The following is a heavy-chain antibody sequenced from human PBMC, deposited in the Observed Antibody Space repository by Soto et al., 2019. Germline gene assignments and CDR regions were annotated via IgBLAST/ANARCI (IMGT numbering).Heavy chain of an antibody. CDR3: ARGYGRGWYSEYFQH. D-gene: IGHD6-19*01. CDR1: GYTFTSYD. V-gene: IGHV1-18*01. J-gene: IGHJ1*01. Sequence: QVQLVQSGAEVKKPGASVYVSCKASGYTFTSYDIFWVRQAPGQGLEWMGWISASNGHTNYAQKLQDRVIMTTDTSTSTAYMELRSRRSDDTAVYYCARGYGRGWYSEYFQHWGQGTLVTVSP. CDR2: ISASNGHT.